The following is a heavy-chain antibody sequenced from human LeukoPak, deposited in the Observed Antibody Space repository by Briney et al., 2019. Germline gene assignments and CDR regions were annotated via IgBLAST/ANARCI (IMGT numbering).Heavy chain of an antibody. V-gene: IGHV3-74*01. J-gene: IGHJ5*02. Sequence: GGSLRLSCAASGFTFSSYSMNWVRQAPGKGLMWVSHINTDGSATSYADSVKGRFTISRDNARNTLYLQMNSLRAEDTAVYYCARDLGSCSSTGCQTNWFHPWGQGTQVTVSS. CDR1: GFTFSSYS. CDR2: INTDGSAT. D-gene: IGHD2-2*01. CDR3: ARDLGSCSSTGCQTNWFHP.